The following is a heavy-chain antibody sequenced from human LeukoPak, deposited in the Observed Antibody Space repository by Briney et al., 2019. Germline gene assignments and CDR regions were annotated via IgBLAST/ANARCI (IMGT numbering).Heavy chain of an antibody. V-gene: IGHV1-24*01. CDR1: GYTLTELS. J-gene: IGHJ6*02. CDR2: FDPEDGET. CDR3: ATESVDTAMGTYYYYGMDV. Sequence: ASVKVSCKVSGYTLTELSMHWVRQAPGKGHEWMGGFDPEDGETIYAQKFQGRVTMTEDTSTDTAYMELSSLRSEDTAVYYCATESVDTAMGTYYYYGMDVWGQGTTVTVSS. D-gene: IGHD5-18*01.